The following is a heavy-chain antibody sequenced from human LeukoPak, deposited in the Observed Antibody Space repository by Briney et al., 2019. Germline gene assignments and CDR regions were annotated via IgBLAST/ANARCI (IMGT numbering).Heavy chain of an antibody. CDR3: ARGLRYFDWLLADAFDI. D-gene: IGHD3-9*01. J-gene: IGHJ3*02. CDR1: GYTSTGYY. CDR2: INPNGGGT. V-gene: IGHV1-2*04. Sequence: ASVKVSCKASGYTSTGYYMHWVRQAPGQGLERMGWINPNGGGTNYAQKFQGWVTMTRDTSISTAYMELSRLRSDDTAVYYCARGLRYFDWLLADAFDIWGQGTMVTVSS.